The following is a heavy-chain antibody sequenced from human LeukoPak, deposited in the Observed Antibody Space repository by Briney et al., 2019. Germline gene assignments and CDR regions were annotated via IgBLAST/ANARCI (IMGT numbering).Heavy chain of an antibody. V-gene: IGHV4-59*01. J-gene: IGHJ4*02. CDR1: GGSISSYF. CDR2: IYYSGST. CDR3: ARDVGAGTDY. Sequence: SETLSLTCTVSGGSISSYFWSWIRQPPGKGLEWIGYIYYSGSTNYNPSLKSRVTISVDTSKNQFSLKLSSVTATDTAVYYCARDVGAGTDYWGQGILVTVSS.